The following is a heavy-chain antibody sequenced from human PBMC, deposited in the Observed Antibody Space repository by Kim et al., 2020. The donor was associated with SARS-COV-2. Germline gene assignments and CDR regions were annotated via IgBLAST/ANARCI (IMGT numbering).Heavy chain of an antibody. Sequence: GGSLRLSYAASAFTVSSNYMSWVRQAPGKGLEWVSVIYDDGTVYYSGSVRGRFTVSRSDSKNMMYLLLNGLRGEDAAVYYCCRDVFKASAGYYGVDVWV. J-gene: IGHJ6*02. CDR2: IYDDGTV. D-gene: IGHD3-16*01. CDR1: AFTVSSNY. CDR3: CRDVFKASAGYYGVDV. V-gene: IGHV3-53*01.